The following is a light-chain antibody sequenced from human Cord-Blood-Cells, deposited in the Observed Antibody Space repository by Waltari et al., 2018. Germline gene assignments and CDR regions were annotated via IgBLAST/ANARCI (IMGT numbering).Light chain of an antibody. CDR3: YSTDSSGNHRDV. J-gene: IGLJ1*01. V-gene: IGLV3-10*01. CDR1: VLPKKY. Sequence: SYELTQPPAVSVSPGQTARITCSGAVLPKKYAYWYQQKSGQAPVLVIYEDSKRPSGIPERFSGSSSGTMATLTISGAQVEDEADYYCYSTDSSGNHRDVFGTGTKVTVL. CDR2: EDS.